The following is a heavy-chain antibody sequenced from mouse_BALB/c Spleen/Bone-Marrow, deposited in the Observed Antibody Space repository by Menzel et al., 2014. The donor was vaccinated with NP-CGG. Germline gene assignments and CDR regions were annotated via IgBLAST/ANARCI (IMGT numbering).Heavy chain of an antibody. J-gene: IGHJ3*01. Sequence: VQLQQSGAELVKPGASVKLSYTASGFNIKDSYIHWVKRRPEQSLEWIGRIDPANGNTNYDPKFQGKATITADTSSNTAYLHLNSLTSEDTAVYYCARSPGKVNYWGQGTLVTVSA. CDR3: ARSPGKVNY. CDR1: GFNIKDSY. CDR2: IDPANGNT. V-gene: IGHV14-3*02. D-gene: IGHD1-3*01.